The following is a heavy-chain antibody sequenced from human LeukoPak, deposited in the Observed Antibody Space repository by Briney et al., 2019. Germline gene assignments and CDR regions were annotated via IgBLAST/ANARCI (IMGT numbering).Heavy chain of an antibody. CDR3: AKARKSIYYDSSGYALGPVQRGPLDY. D-gene: IGHD3-22*01. CDR1: GFTFSSYA. CDR2: ISGSGGST. V-gene: IGHV3-23*01. J-gene: IGHJ4*02. Sequence: GGSLRLSCAASGFTFSSYAMSWVRQAPGKGLEWVSAISGSGGSTYYADSVKGRFTISRDNSKNTLYLQMNSLRAEDTAVYYCAKARKSIYYDSSGYALGPVQRGPLDYWGQGTLVTVSS.